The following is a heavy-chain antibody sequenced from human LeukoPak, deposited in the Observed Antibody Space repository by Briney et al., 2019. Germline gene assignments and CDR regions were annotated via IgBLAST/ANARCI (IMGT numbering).Heavy chain of an antibody. Sequence: GASVKVSCKASRYTFTSYDINWVRQATGQGLEWMGWMNPNSGNTGYAQKFQGRVTMTRNASISTAYMELSSLRSEDTAVYYCARGSVATITFYYYYGMDVWGQGTTVTVSS. J-gene: IGHJ6*02. CDR3: ARGSVATITFYYYYGMDV. CDR1: RYTFTSYD. V-gene: IGHV1-8*01. D-gene: IGHD5-12*01. CDR2: MNPNSGNT.